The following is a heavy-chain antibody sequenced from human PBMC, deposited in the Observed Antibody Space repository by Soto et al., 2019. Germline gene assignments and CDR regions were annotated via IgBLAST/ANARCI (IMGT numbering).Heavy chain of an antibody. Sequence: QVQLVESGGGVVQPGRSLRLSCAASGFTFSSYGMHWVRQAPGKGLEWVAVIWYDGSNKYYADSVKGRFTISRDNSTNTLYLQMNSLRAEDTAVYYCARTAVAGTFFDYWGQGTLVTVSS. V-gene: IGHV3-33*01. CDR3: ARTAVAGTFFDY. CDR2: IWYDGSNK. D-gene: IGHD6-19*01. CDR1: GFTFSSYG. J-gene: IGHJ4*02.